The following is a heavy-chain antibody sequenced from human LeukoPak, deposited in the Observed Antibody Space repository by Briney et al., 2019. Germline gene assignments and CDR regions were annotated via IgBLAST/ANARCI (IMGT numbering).Heavy chain of an antibody. D-gene: IGHD3-10*01. J-gene: IGHJ4*02. CDR2: ISAYNGNT. CDR1: GYTFTSYG. CDR3: ARDGAVLLWFGELLYPDY. Sequence: ASVKVSCKASGYTFTSYGISWVRQAPGQGLEWMGWISAYNGNTNYAQKLQGRVTMTTDTSTSTAYMELRGLRSDDTAVYYCARDGAVLLWFGELLYPDYWGQGTLITVSS. V-gene: IGHV1-18*01.